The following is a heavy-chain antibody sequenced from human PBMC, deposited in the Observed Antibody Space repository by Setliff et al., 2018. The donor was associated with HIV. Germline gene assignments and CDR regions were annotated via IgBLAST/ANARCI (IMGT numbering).Heavy chain of an antibody. J-gene: IGHJ6*02. D-gene: IGHD3-10*01. CDR1: GYTFTSYG. Sequence: ASVKVSCKASGYTFTSYGISWVRQAPGQGLEWMGWINAGNGNTKYSQKFQGRVTITRDTSASTAYMELSSLRPEDTAVYYCARSVIGYYYYGMDVWGQGTLVTVSS. CDR2: INAGNGNT. CDR3: ARSVIGYYYYGMDV. V-gene: IGHV1-3*01.